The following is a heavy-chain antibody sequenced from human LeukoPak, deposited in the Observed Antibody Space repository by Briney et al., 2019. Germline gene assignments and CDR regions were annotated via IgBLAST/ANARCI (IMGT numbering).Heavy chain of an antibody. CDR1: GGSFSGYY. CDR3: ASLITGGAARDDY. CDR2: INYSGST. J-gene: IGHJ4*02. D-gene: IGHD6-6*01. Sequence: PSETLSLTCAVYGGSFSGYYWSWIRQPPGKGLEWIGEINYSGSTNYNPSLKSRVTISVDASKNQFSLKLSSVPAADTAVYYCASLITGGAARDDYWGQGTLVTVSS. V-gene: IGHV4-34*01.